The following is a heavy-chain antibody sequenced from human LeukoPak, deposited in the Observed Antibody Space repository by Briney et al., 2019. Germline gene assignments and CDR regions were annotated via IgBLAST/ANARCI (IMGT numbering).Heavy chain of an antibody. CDR2: IYYSGST. CDR1: GGSISSGDYY. CDR3: ARGGDFWSGYHFDY. Sequence: SETLSLTCTVSGGSISSGDYYWSWIRQPPGKGLEWLGYIYYSGSTYYNPSLKSRVTISVDTSKNQFSLKLSSVTAADTAVYYCARGGDFWSGYHFDYWGQGTLVTVSS. D-gene: IGHD3-3*01. J-gene: IGHJ4*02. V-gene: IGHV4-30-4*01.